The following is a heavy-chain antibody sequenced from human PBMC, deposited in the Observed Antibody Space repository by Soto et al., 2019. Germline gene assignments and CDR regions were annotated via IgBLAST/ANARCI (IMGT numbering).Heavy chain of an antibody. V-gene: IGHV3-7*01. CDR2: IKPDESEK. CDR3: VRGGSNYAS. D-gene: IGHD4-4*01. J-gene: IGHJ5*02. Sequence: EVQLVESGGCLVQPGGSLRLSCTASGFTFSDSWMTWVRQAPGKGLEWVARIKPDESEKKYADSVKGRFSISRDNAKNSMYFQMDSLRGEDTALYYCVRGGSNYASWGQGTLVTVSS. CDR1: GFTFSDSW.